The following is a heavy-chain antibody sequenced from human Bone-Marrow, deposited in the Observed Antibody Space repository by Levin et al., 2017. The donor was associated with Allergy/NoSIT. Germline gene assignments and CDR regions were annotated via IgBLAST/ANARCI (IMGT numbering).Heavy chain of an antibody. CDR2: INSAGTSR. J-gene: IGHJ4*02. D-gene: IGHD6-13*01. CDR1: GFPFRSHW. Sequence: PGGSLRLSCEASGFPFRSHWMHWVRQVPGKGLVWVSRINSAGTSRAYADSVKGRFTISRDNARATIYLQMNSLRAEDTSVYYCARETAANGNQFDYWGQGTLVIVSS. CDR3: ARETAANGNQFDY. V-gene: IGHV3-74*01.